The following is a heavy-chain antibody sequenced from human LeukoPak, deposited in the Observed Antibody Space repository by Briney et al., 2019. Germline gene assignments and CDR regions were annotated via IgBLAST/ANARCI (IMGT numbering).Heavy chain of an antibody. CDR3: AREGIYYYGSGSYYISGNWFDP. Sequence: SETLSLTCTVSGGSISSYYWSWIRQPPGKGLEWIGYIYYSGSTNYNPSLKSRVTISVDTSKNQFSLRLSSVTAADTAVYYCAREGIYYYGSGSYYISGNWFDPWGQGTLVTVSS. CDR1: GGSISSYY. CDR2: IYYSGST. D-gene: IGHD3-10*01. V-gene: IGHV4-59*01. J-gene: IGHJ5*02.